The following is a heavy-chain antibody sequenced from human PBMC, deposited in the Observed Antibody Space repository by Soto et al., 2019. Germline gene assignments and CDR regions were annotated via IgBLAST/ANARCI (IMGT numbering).Heavy chain of an antibody. Sequence: QTLSLTCAISGDSVSSISAAWEWIRQSPSRGLEWLGRTYYRSKWYNDYAVSVKSRITINPDTSKNQFSLQLNSVTPEDTAVYYCARDPWAPVTEWFDPWGQGVLVPVRS. CDR2: TYYRSKWYN. CDR1: GDSVSSISAA. J-gene: IGHJ5*02. V-gene: IGHV6-1*01. D-gene: IGHD1-26*01. CDR3: ARDPWAPVTEWFDP.